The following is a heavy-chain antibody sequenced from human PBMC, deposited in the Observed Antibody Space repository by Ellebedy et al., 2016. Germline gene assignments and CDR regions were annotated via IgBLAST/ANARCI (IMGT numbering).Heavy chain of an antibody. CDR2: INHSGST. D-gene: IGHD3-3*01. V-gene: IGHV4-34*01. J-gene: IGHJ5*02. CDR1: GGSFSGYY. CDR3: ARGARQIYFGVVTYNWFDP. Sequence: SETLSLXXAVYGGSFSGYYWSWIRQPPGKGLEWIGEINHSGSTNYNPSLKSRVTISVDTSKNQFSLKLSSVTAADTAVYYCARGARQIYFGVVTYNWFDPWGQGTLVTVSS.